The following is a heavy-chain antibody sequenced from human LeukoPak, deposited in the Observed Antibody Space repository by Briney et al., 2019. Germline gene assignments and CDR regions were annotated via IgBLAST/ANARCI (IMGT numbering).Heavy chain of an antibody. CDR1: GFTFSSYG. CDR3: ARLNRAFDT. J-gene: IGHJ3*02. V-gene: IGHV3-23*01. Sequence: GGSLRLSCAASGFTFSSYGMHWVRQAPGKGLEWVSAISGSGGSTYYADSVKGRFTISRDNSKNTLYLQMNSLRAEDTAVYYCARLNRAFDTWGQGTMVTVSS. CDR2: ISGSGGST.